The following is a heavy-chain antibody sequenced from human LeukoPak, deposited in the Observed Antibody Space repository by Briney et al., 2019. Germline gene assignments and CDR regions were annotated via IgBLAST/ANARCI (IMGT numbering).Heavy chain of an antibody. J-gene: IGHJ4*02. CDR3: AREGSCYYGSGSYCNFYY. CDR2: IIPIFGTA. V-gene: IGHV1-69*06. D-gene: IGHD3-10*01. Sequence: RWASVKVSCEASGGTFSSYAISWVRQAPGQGLEWMGGIIPIFGTANYAQKFQGRVTITADKSTSTAYMELSSLRSEDTAVYYCAREGSCYYGSGSYCNFYYWGQGTLVTVSS. CDR1: GGTFSSYA.